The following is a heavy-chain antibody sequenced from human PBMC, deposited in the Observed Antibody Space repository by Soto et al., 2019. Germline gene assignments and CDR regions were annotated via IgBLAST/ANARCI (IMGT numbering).Heavy chain of an antibody. CDR3: ARTLAYNWNYFDY. CDR2: IYYSGST. CDR1: GGSVSSGSYY. D-gene: IGHD1-20*01. Sequence: SETLSLTCTVSGGSVSSGSYYWSWIRQPPGKGLEWIGYIYYSGSTNYKPSLKSRVTISVETSKNQFSLKLSSVTSADTAVYYCARTLAYNWNYFDYWGQGTLVTVSS. J-gene: IGHJ4*02. V-gene: IGHV4-61*01.